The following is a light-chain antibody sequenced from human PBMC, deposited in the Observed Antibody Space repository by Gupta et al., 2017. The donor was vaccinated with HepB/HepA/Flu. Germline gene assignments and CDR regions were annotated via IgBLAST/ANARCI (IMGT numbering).Light chain of an antibody. CDR3: ASWDDSLNGVL. Sequence: QSLLTQPPSASGPPGQSVTIPCSGRTSDIGSNTVNWYQHLPGTAPKLLIYKNDQRPSGVPDRFSGSKSGTSASLAISGLRSEDEADYFCASWDDSLNGVLFGGGTKLTVL. CDR2: KND. V-gene: IGLV1-44*01. J-gene: IGLJ2*01. CDR1: TSDIGSNT.